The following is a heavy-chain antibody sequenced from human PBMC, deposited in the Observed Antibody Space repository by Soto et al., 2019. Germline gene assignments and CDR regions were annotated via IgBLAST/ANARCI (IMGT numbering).Heavy chain of an antibody. D-gene: IGHD3-10*01. CDR2: ISGSGGGT. CDR3: AKGDGSRSYFHHY. Sequence: EVQLLESGGGLVQPGESLKLSCAASGFTFSSYAMNRVRQAPGKGLEWVSSISGSGGGTYYADSVKGRFTISRDNSKNTLYLQMNSLRAEDTAVYYCAKGDGSRSYFHHYWGQGTLVTVSS. V-gene: IGHV3-23*01. CDR1: GFTFSSYA. J-gene: IGHJ4*02.